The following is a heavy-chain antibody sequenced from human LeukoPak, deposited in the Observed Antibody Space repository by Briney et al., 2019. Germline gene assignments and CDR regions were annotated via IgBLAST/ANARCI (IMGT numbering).Heavy chain of an antibody. D-gene: IGHD6-13*01. CDR1: GFTFSSYA. V-gene: IGHV3-23*01. CDR2: ISGTGGST. CDR3: ATHERSTWYGDLYY. Sequence: GGSLRLSCAASGFTFSSYAMSWVRQAPGKGLEWVSTISGTGGSTYYADSVKGQFTISRDNSKNTLYLQMNSLRAEDTAVYYCATHERSTWYGDLYYWGQGTLVTVSS. J-gene: IGHJ4*02.